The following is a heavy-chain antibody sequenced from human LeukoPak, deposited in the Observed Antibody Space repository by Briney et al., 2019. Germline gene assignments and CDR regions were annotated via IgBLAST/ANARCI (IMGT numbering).Heavy chain of an antibody. CDR1: GYRFTSYW. CDR2: IYPGDSET. CDR3: ARSLAREPDDAFDI. J-gene: IGHJ3*02. V-gene: IGHV5-51*01. Sequence: GESLKISCKGSGYRFTSYWIAWVRQMPGRGLEWMGIIYPGDSETRYGPSFQGQVTMSVDKSINTAYLQWSSLKASDTAMYYCARSLAREPDDAFDIWGQGTMVTVSS. D-gene: IGHD1-26*01.